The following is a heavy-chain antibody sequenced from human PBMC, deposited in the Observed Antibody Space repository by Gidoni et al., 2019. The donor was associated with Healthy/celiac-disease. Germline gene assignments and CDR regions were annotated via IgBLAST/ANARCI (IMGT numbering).Heavy chain of an antibody. CDR1: GYTFTGYY. CDR2: SNPNSGGT. CDR3: ARVSIQGGRTNWYFDL. J-gene: IGHJ2*01. Sequence: QVQLVQSGAEVKKPGASVKVSCKASGYTFTGYYMHWVRQAPGQGLEWMGWSNPNSGGTNYAQKFQGRVTLTRDTSISTAYMELSRLRSYDTAVYYCARVSIQGGRTNWYFDLWGRGTLVTVSS. V-gene: IGHV1-2*02. D-gene: IGHD3-10*01.